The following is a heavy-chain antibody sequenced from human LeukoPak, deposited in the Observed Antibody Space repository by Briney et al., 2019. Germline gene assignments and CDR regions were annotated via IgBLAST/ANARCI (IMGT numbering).Heavy chain of an antibody. D-gene: IGHD5-18*01. Sequence: GGSLRLSCAASGFTFSNYWMSWVRQAPGKGLEWVASIKRDGSEKYYVDSVKGRFTISRDNAKNSLYLQMNSLRAADTAVYYCAPMAADTAMVGMDVWGQGTEVTVSS. J-gene: IGHJ6*02. V-gene: IGHV3-7*05. CDR1: GFTFSNYW. CDR2: IKRDGSEK. CDR3: APMAADTAMVGMDV.